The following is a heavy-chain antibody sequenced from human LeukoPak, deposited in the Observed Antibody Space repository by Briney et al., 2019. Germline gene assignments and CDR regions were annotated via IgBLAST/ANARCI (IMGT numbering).Heavy chain of an antibody. CDR2: ISSSSSYI. D-gene: IGHD3-3*01. CDR1: GFTFSSYS. Sequence: GGSLRLSCAASGFTFSSYSMNWVRQAPGKGLEWVSSISSSSSYIYYADSVKGRFTISRDNAKNSLYLQMNSLRAEDTAVYYCARDRPITILGVVTNGMDVWGQGTTVTISS. J-gene: IGHJ6*02. CDR3: ARDRPITILGVVTNGMDV. V-gene: IGHV3-21*01.